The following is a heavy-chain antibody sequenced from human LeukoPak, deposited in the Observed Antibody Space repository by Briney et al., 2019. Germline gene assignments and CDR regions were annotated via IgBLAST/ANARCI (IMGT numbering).Heavy chain of an antibody. CDR2: ISSRSSYI. V-gene: IGHV3-21*01. CDR1: GFTFSSYA. D-gene: IGHD3-10*01. J-gene: IGHJ4*02. Sequence: PGGSLRLSCAASGFTFSSYAMSWVRQAPGKGLEWVSSISSRSSYIYYADSVKGRFTISRDNAKNSLYLQMNSLRAEDTAVYYCARVGAATMVRAYFDYWGQGTLVTVSS. CDR3: ARVGAATMVRAYFDY.